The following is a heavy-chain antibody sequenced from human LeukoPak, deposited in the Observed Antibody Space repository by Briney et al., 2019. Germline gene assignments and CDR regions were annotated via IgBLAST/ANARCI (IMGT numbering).Heavy chain of an antibody. CDR3: ARAMDYSWSFDY. CDR2: IYYSGST. D-gene: IGHD2-21*01. Sequence: SETLSLTCTVSGGSISSYYWSWIRQPPGKGLEWIGYIYYSGSTNDNPSLKSRVTISVGTSKNQFSLKLSSVTAADTAVYYCARAMDYSWSFDYWGQGTLVTVSS. CDR1: GGSISSYY. J-gene: IGHJ4*02. V-gene: IGHV4-59*01.